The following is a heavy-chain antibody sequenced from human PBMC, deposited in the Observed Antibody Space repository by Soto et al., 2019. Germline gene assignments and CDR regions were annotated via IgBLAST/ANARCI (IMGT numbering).Heavy chain of an antibody. D-gene: IGHD3-22*01. CDR1: GVSISIGGYY. CDR2: IYYSGST. Sequence: SETLSLTCTVSGVSISIGGYYWTRIRHHPQKGLEWIGHIYYSGSTYYNPSLKSRVTVSVDTSKNQFSLKLSSVTAADTAVYYCAREYYYDSSGFDYWGQGPLVTVSS. CDR3: AREYYYDSSGFDY. V-gene: IGHV4-31*03. J-gene: IGHJ4*02.